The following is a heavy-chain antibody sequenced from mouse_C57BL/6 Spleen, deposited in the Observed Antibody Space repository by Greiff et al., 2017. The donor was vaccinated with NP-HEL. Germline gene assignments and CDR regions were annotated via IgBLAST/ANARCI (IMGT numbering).Heavy chain of an antibody. V-gene: IGHV5-9-1*02. CDR2: ISSGGDYI. J-gene: IGHJ4*01. Sequence: EVQGVESGEGLVKPGGSLKLSCAASGFTFSSYAMSWVRQTPEKRLEWVAYISSGGDYIYYADTVKGRFTISRDNARNTLYLQMSSLKSEDTAMYYCTRDDPYYYAMDYWGQGTSVTVSS. CDR3: TRDDPYYYAMDY. CDR1: GFTFSSYA. D-gene: IGHD2-12*01.